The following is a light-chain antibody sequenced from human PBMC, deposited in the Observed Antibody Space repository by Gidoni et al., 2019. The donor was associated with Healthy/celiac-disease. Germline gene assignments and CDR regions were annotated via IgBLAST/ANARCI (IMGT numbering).Light chain of an antibody. Sequence: EIVMTHSPATLSVSPGERATLSCMSSQSVSSNLAWYQQKPGQAPRLLIYGASTRPTGIPARFSGSGSGTEFTLTISSMQSEDFAVYYCQQYNNWPRTFGQGTKVEIK. CDR2: GAS. J-gene: IGKJ1*01. CDR3: QQYNNWPRT. CDR1: QSVSSN. V-gene: IGKV3-15*01.